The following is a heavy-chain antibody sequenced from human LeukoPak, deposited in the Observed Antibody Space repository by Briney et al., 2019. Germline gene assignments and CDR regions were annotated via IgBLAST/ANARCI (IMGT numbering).Heavy chain of an antibody. Sequence: KTSETLSLTCSVSGGSISSHYWSWIRPSAGTGLDCIGRVYTRGNTDYNPSLKSRLIMSVDMSKNQFSLSLSSVTAADTAVYYCARGHQGSTPHDAFDVWGPGTMVTVSS. V-gene: IGHV4-4*07. J-gene: IGHJ3*01. CDR2: VYTRGNT. CDR1: GGSISSHY. D-gene: IGHD5/OR15-5a*01. CDR3: ARGHQGSTPHDAFDV.